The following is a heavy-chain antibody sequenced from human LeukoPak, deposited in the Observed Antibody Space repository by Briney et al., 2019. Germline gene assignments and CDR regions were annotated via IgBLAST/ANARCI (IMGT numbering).Heavy chain of an antibody. CDR2: IVPMFGIA. J-gene: IGHJ4*02. CDR1: GGTFITYG. D-gene: IGHD5-24*01. V-gene: IGHV1-69*05. Sequence: SVKASCKASGGTFITYGINWVRQAPGQGLEWMGGIVPMFGIANYAQKFEGRVSITTDESSTTAYMELSSLRSEDTALYYCATTSVRDGFNYFDYWGQGTLVPVSS. CDR3: ATTSVRDGFNYFDY.